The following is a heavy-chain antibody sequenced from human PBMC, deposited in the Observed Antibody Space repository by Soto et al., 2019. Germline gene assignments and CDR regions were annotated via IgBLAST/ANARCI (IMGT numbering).Heavy chain of an antibody. V-gene: IGHV6-1*01. CDR3: VRLSLATLALYGMDV. Sequence: PSQTLSLTCAISGDSVSAHSAAWNWIRQSPSRGLEWLGRTYYRSKWNYDYAESVKSRMTITPDTSNNHFSLQLNSVTPEDTAVYYFVRLSLATLALYGMDVCGQAITVTFTS. J-gene: IGHJ6*02. D-gene: IGHD6-6*01. CDR2: TYYRSKWNY. CDR1: GDSVSAHSAA.